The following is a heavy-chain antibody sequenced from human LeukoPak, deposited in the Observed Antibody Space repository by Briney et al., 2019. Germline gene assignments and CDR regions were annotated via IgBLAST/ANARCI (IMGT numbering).Heavy chain of an antibody. CDR3: ASLALGSWFDY. V-gene: IGHV3-21*01. D-gene: IGHD6-13*01. J-gene: IGHJ4*02. CDR2: ISSSSSYI. CDR1: GFTFSSYS. Sequence: GGSLRLSCAASGFTFSSYSMNWVRQAPGKGLEWVSSISSSSSYIYYADSVKGRFTISRDNANNALYLQMNSLRAEDTAVYYCASLALGSWFDYWGQGTLVTVSS.